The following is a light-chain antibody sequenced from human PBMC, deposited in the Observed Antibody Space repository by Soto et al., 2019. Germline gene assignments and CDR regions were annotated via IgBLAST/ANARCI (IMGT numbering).Light chain of an antibody. J-gene: IGKJ3*01. CDR3: QQRSNWPRT. CDR2: DAS. Sequence: EIVLTQSPATLSSSPGERATLSCRASQSVSSYLAWYQQKPGQAPRLLIYDASNRATGIPARFSGSGSGTDFTLTISSLEPEDFAVYYCQQRSNWPRTFGPGTKVDI. CDR1: QSVSSY. V-gene: IGKV3-11*01.